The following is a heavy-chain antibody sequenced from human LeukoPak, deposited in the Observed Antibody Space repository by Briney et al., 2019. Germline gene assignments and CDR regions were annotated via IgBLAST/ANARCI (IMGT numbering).Heavy chain of an antibody. V-gene: IGHV3-23*01. CDR2: ISSSGDIT. J-gene: IGHJ4*02. CDR1: GFTFSNYG. CDR3: AKPATMQNKYQLTKGEDYFDY. D-gene: IGHD2-2*01. Sequence: GGTLRLSCAASGFTFSNYGMSWVRQAPGKGLEWVSVISSSGDITYYADSVKGRFTISRDNSKNTLYLQMNSLRAKDTAVYYCAKPATMQNKYQLTKGEDYFDYWGQGTLVTVSS.